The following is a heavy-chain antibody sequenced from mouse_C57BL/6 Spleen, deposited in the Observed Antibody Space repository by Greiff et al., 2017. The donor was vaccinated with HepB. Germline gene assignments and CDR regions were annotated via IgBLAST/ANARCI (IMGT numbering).Heavy chain of an antibody. CDR3: ASRGSDLFAY. V-gene: IGHV1-64*01. J-gene: IGHJ3*01. CDR1: GYTFTSYW. Sequence: QVQLKQPGAELVKPGASVKLSCKASGYTFTSYWMHWVKQRPGQGLEWIGMIHPNSGSTNYNEKFKSKATLTVDKSSSTAYMQLSSLTSEDSAVYYCASRGSDLFAYWGQGTLVTVSA. D-gene: IGHD3-3*01. CDR2: IHPNSGST.